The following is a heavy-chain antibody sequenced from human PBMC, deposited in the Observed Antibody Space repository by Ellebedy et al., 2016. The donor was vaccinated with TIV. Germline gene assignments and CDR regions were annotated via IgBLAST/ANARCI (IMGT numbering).Heavy chain of an antibody. J-gene: IGHJ6*02. CDR2: AYWNGDK. V-gene: IGHV2-5*01. D-gene: IGHD6-25*01. CDR3: IYRSAAFDYHGLDV. Sequence: SGLTLVKPTQTLTLTCTFSGFSLTTSGVGVGWIRQTPGKALEWLVVAYWNGDKRYSQSLRSRLTITKDTSKNQVVLTMTYMEPVDTATYYCIYRSAAFDYHGLDVWGQGTAVTVSS. CDR1: GFSLTTSGVG.